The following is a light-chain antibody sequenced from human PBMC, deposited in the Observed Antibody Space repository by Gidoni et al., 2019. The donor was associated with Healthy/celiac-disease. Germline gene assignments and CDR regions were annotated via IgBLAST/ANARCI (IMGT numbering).Light chain of an antibody. CDR2: GNS. J-gene: IGLJ1*01. CDR3: QSWLRV. CDR1: SSNIGAGYD. Sequence: QSVLTQPPSVSGAPGQRVTISCTGSSSNIGAGYDVHWYQQLPGTAPKLLIYGNSNRPSGVPDRFSGSKSGTSASLAITGLQAEDEADYYCQSWLRVFGTGTKVTVL. V-gene: IGLV1-40*01.